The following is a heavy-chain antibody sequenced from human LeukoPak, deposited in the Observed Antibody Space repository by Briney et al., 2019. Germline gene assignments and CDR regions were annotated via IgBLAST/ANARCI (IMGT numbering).Heavy chain of an antibody. Sequence: PGGSLRLSCAASGFTFSSYWMSWVRQAPGKGLEWVANIKQDGSEKYYVDSVKGRFTISRDNAKNSLYLQMNSLRAEDTALYYCAKVDVRGFMYGFDYWGQGTLVTASS. V-gene: IGHV3-7*03. D-gene: IGHD5-18*01. CDR2: IKQDGSEK. CDR3: AKVDVRGFMYGFDY. J-gene: IGHJ4*02. CDR1: GFTFSSYW.